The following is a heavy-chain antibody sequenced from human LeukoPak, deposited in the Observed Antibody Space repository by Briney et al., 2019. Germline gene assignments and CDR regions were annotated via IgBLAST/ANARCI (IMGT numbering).Heavy chain of an antibody. Sequence: GESLKISCKGSGYSFTSYWIGWVRQMPGKGLEWMGIIYPGDSDTRYSPSFQGQVTISADKSISTAYLQWSSLNASDTAMYYCARQGGYYDILTGFKNLDYWGQGTLVTVSS. J-gene: IGHJ4*02. CDR3: ARQGGYYDILTGFKNLDY. CDR2: IYPGDSDT. CDR1: GYSFTSYW. D-gene: IGHD3-9*01. V-gene: IGHV5-51*01.